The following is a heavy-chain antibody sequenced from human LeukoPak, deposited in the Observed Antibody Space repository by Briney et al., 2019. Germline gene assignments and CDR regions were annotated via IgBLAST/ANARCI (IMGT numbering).Heavy chain of an antibody. CDR2: ISYDGSNK. V-gene: IGHV3-30*03. CDR1: GFTFSSYS. J-gene: IGHJ6*03. CDR3: ARGVEAAPHYYYYYIDV. Sequence: GGSLRLSCAVSGFTFSSYSMNWVRKAQGKGLEWVAVISYDGSNKYYEDSLKSRFTISRDNSKNKLYLQMNSLRAADTAVYYCARGVEAAPHYYYYYIDVWGKGSTVTVSS. D-gene: IGHD6-13*01.